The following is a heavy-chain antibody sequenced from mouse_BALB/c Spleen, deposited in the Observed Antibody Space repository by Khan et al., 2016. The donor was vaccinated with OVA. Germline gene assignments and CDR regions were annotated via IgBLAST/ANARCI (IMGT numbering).Heavy chain of an antibody. Sequence: EVQLQQSGPEVVKPGASVKMSCKASGYTFTSYVMHWVKQKPGQGLEWIGYIYPFNDATKFNEKFNGQATLTSDKSSRTAYMALSNLTSEDSAVYYWAPVGSYYVSFVHWGQGTLVTVSA. J-gene: IGHJ3*01. D-gene: IGHD1-1*01. CDR2: IYPFNDAT. CDR1: GYTFTSYV. CDR3: APVGSYYVSFVH. V-gene: IGHV1S136*01.